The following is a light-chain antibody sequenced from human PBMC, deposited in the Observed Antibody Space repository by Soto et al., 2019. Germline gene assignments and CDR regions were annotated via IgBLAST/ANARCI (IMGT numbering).Light chain of an antibody. J-gene: IGKJ1*01. CDR1: QSVSSSY. V-gene: IGKV3-20*01. CDR3: QQYGSSPLWT. Sequence: EIVLTQSPGTLSLSPGERATLSCRASQSVSSSYLAWYQQKPGQAPRLLIYGASSRATGIPDRFSGSGSGTDFTLTIRRLEPEDFAVYYCQQYGSSPLWTFG. CDR2: GAS.